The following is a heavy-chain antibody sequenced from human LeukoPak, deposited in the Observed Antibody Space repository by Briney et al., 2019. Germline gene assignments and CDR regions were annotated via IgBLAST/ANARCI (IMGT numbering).Heavy chain of an antibody. Sequence: GESLKISCQGSGYSFTSYWIGWVRQLPGKGLEWMGILYPGDSDTRYSPSFQGQVTISADKSISTAYLQWSSLKASDTAMYYCARRYSSSWYADYWGQGTLVTVSS. V-gene: IGHV5-51*01. CDR3: ARRYSSSWYADY. D-gene: IGHD6-13*01. CDR1: GYSFTSYW. J-gene: IGHJ4*02. CDR2: LYPGDSDT.